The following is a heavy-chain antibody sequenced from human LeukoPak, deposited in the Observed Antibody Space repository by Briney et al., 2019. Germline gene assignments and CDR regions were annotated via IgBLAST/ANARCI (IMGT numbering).Heavy chain of an antibody. J-gene: IGHJ4*02. V-gene: IGHV3-23*01. D-gene: IGHD6-19*01. CDR1: GFTFSSYA. CDR2: ISGSGGST. Sequence: GGSLSLSCAAPGFTFSSYAMSWVREAPGKGLEWVSAISGSGGSTYYADSVKGRFTISRDNSKNTLYLQMKSLRAEDTAVYYGAKGIMSGRSFDYWGQGTLVTVSS. CDR3: AKGIMSGRSFDY.